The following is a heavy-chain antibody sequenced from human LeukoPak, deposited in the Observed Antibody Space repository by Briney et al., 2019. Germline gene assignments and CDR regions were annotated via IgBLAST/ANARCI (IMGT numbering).Heavy chain of an antibody. CDR1: GGSFSGYY. Sequence: SETLSPTCAVYGGSFSGYYWSWIRQPPGKGLEWIGEINYSGTANYNASLKGRVNMSVDTSKNQLSLKLSSVTAADTAVYYCAAHCIGDCSHAFDIWGQGTMVTVSS. J-gene: IGHJ3*02. CDR2: INYSGTA. V-gene: IGHV4-34*01. CDR3: AAHCIGDCSHAFDI. D-gene: IGHD2-21*02.